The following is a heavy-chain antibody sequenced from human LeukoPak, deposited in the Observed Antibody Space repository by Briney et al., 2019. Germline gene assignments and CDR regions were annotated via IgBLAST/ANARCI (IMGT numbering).Heavy chain of an antibody. Sequence: SETLSLTCAVYGGSFSGYYWSWIRQPPGKGLEWIGEINHSGSTNYNPSLKSRVTISIDTSKKQFSLSLSSVTAADTAVYYCARGKGGDGSYFGGWFDPWGQGTLVTVSS. V-gene: IGHV4-34*01. D-gene: IGHD1-26*01. CDR3: ARGKGGDGSYFGGWFDP. CDR2: INHSGST. J-gene: IGHJ5*02. CDR1: GGSFSGYY.